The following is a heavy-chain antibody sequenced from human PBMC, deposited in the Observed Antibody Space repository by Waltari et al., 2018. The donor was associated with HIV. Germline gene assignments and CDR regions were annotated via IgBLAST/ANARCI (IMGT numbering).Heavy chain of an antibody. V-gene: IGHV3-30*18. D-gene: IGHD6-13*01. CDR3: AKDPAAAGTRYFDY. J-gene: IGHJ4*02. Sequence: QVQLVESGGGVVQPGRSLRLSCAASGFTFSSYGMHWVRQAPGKGLEWVEVISYDGSNKYYADSVKGRFTISRDNSKNTLYLQMNSLRAEDTAVYYCAKDPAAAGTRYFDYWGQGTLVTVSS. CDR1: GFTFSSYG. CDR2: ISYDGSNK.